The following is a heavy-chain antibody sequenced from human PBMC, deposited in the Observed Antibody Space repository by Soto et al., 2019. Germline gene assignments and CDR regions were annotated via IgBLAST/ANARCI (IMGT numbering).Heavy chain of an antibody. D-gene: IGHD2-2*01. CDR3: ARQIVLVPAARGDYYYGMDV. CDR1: GGSISSYY. CDR2: IYYSGST. V-gene: IGHV4-59*08. J-gene: IGHJ6*02. Sequence: PSEMLSLTCTVSGGSISSYYWSWIRQPPGKGLEWIGYIYYSGSTNYNPSLKSRVTISVDTSKNQFSLKLSSATAADTAVYYCARQIVLVPAARGDYYYGMDVWGQGTTVTVSS.